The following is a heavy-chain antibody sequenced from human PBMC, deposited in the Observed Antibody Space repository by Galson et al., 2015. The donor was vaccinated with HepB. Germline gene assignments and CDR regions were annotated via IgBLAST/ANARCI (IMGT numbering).Heavy chain of an antibody. J-gene: IGHJ6*03. V-gene: IGHV3-21*04. CDR1: GFTFSSYS. CDR3: AKETDVYYYYYMDV. CDR2: ISSSSSYI. D-gene: IGHD5-24*01. Sequence: SLRLSCAASGFTFSSYSMNWVRQAPGKGLEWVSSISSSSSYIYYADSVKGRFTISRDNSKNTVYLQMSSLRAEDTAVYYCAKETDVYYYYYMDVWGKGTTVTVSS.